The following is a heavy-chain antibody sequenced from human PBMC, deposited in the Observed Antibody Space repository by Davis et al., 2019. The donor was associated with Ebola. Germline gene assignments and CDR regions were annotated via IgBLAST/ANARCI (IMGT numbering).Heavy chain of an antibody. CDR3: ARALGIAARASFYFDY. J-gene: IGHJ4*02. V-gene: IGHV4-30-4*01. CDR1: GGSINSGDYY. Sequence: MPSETLSLTCTVSGGSINSGDYYWSWIRQPPEKGLEWIGYIYYSGSTYYHQSLKSRVTMSIDTSRNQFSLQLSSLTAADTAVYYCARALGIAARASFYFDYWGPGTLVTVSS. CDR2: IYYSGST. D-gene: IGHD6-6*01.